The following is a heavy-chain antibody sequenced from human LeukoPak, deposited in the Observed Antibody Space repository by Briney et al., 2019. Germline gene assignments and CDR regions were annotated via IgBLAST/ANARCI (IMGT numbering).Heavy chain of an antibody. CDR2: VSNNVLTT. CDR3: AKEGEHPAFDI. D-gene: IGHD1/OR15-1a*01. Sequence: QLGGPLRPSFAASGFPFNNFGMNWVRQPPGKGLEWVSTVSNNVLTTKYADSGKGWLTISRNNSRSILSLKMNSLGPEDTAVYYCAKEGEHPAFDICGQGVLVTVSS. V-gene: IGHV3-23*01. J-gene: IGHJ5*02. CDR1: GFPFNNFG.